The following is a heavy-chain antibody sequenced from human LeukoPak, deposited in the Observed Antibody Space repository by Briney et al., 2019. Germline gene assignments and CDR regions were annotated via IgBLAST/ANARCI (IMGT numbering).Heavy chain of an antibody. CDR3: ARGDSSGYYYLY. Sequence: ASVKVSCKASGYTFTSYDINWVRQATGQGLGWMGWMNPNSGNTGYAQKFQGRVTMTRNTSISTAYMELSSLRSEDTAVYYCARGDSSGYYYLYWGQGTLVTVSS. V-gene: IGHV1-8*01. J-gene: IGHJ4*02. D-gene: IGHD3-22*01. CDR2: MNPNSGNT. CDR1: GYTFTSYD.